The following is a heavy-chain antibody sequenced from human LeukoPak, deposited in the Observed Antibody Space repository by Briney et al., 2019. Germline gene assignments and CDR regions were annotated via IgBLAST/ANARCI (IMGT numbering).Heavy chain of an antibody. V-gene: IGHV3-21*01. CDR3: ARDLSSSSTAYLHH. CDR1: GFTFSSYS. Sequence: GGSLRLSCAASGFTFSSYSMNWVRQAPGKGLEWVSSISSRSTYIYYADSVKGRFTFSRDDAKNSLYLQMNSLRVEDTAVYYCARDLSSSSTAYLHHWGQGTLVTVSS. CDR2: ISSRSTYI. D-gene: IGHD6-6*01. J-gene: IGHJ1*01.